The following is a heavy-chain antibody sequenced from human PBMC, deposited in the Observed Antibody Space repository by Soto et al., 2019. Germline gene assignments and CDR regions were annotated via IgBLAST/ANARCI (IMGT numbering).Heavy chain of an antibody. CDR3: ARDPETQPGLDY. CDR2: ISYDGSNK. V-gene: IGHV3-30-3*01. J-gene: IGHJ4*02. CDR1: GFTFSSYA. Sequence: QVQLVESGGGVVQPGWSLRLSCAASGFTFSSYAMHWVRQAPGKGLEWVAVISYDGSNKYYADSVKGRFTISRDNSKNTLYLQMNSLRAEDTAVYYCARDPETQPGLDYWGQGTLVTVSS.